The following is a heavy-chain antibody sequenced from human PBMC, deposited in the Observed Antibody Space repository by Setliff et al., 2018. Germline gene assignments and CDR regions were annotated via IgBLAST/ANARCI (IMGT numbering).Heavy chain of an antibody. CDR2: PYTSGDT. J-gene: IGHJ4*02. CDR1: GGSISSHY. V-gene: IGHV4-4*07. Sequence: PSETLSLTCTVSGGSISSHYWTWIRQPAGKGLEWIGRPYTSGDTNYNPSLKSRVSMSLDTSKNQFSLKLSSVTAADTAVYYCARDRVVVLAGRRGFYFDYWGQGTLVTVSS. D-gene: IGHD2-15*01. CDR3: ARDRVVVLAGRRGFYFDY.